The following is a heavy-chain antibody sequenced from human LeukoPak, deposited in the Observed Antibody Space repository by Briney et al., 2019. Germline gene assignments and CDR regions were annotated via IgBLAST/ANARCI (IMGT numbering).Heavy chain of an antibody. V-gene: IGHV3-7*01. CDR2: IKQDGSEK. CDR1: GFTFSSYW. Sequence: PGGSLRLSCAASGFTFSSYWMSWVRQAPGKGLEWVANIKQDGSEKYYVDSVKGRFTIYRDNAKNSLYLQMNSLRAEDTAVYYCARGDRYCSRTSCYSDHWGQGTLVTVSS. J-gene: IGHJ4*02. CDR3: ARGDRYCSRTSCYSDH. D-gene: IGHD2-2*01.